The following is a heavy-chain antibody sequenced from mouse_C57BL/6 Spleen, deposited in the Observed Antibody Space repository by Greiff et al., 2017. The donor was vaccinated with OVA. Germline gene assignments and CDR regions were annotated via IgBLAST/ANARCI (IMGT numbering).Heavy chain of an antibody. CDR3: ALVLFYGSSYVGAMDY. V-gene: IGHV1-82*01. CDR1: GYAFSSSW. D-gene: IGHD1-1*01. J-gene: IGHJ4*01. Sequence: QVQLQQSGPELVKPGASVKISCKASGYAFSSSWMNWVKQRPGKGLEWIGRIYPGDGDTNYNGKFKGKATLTADKSSSTAYMQLSSLTSEDSAVYFCALVLFYGSSYVGAMDYWGQGTSVTVSS. CDR2: IYPGDGDT.